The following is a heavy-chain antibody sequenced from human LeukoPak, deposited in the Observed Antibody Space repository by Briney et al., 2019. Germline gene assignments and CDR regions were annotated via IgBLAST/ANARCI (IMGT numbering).Heavy chain of an antibody. V-gene: IGHV4-4*02. Sequence: PSGTLSLTCAVSGGSISSSNWWSWVRQPPGKGLEWIGEIYHSGSTNYNPSLKSRVTISVDKSKNQFSLKLSSVTAADTAVYYCARHDYCRSTSCSGPFSAFDIWGPGTMVSVSP. J-gene: IGHJ3*02. D-gene: IGHD2-2*01. CDR3: ARHDYCRSTSCSGPFSAFDI. CDR1: GGSISSSNW. CDR2: IYHSGST.